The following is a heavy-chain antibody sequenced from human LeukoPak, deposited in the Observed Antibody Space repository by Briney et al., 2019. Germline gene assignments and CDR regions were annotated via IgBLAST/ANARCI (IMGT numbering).Heavy chain of an antibody. J-gene: IGHJ6*03. CDR3: ARAGLKPRGDCSGGSCYSQYYYYYYMDV. Sequence: GGSLRLSCAASGFTFSSYGMHWVRQAPGKGLEWVAVIWYDGSNKYYGDSVKGRFTISRDNSKKTLYLQMNSLRVEDTAVYYCARAGLKPRGDCSGGSCYSQYYYYYYMDVWGKGTTVTVSS. CDR2: IWYDGSNK. CDR1: GFTFSSYG. D-gene: IGHD2-15*01. V-gene: IGHV3-33*01.